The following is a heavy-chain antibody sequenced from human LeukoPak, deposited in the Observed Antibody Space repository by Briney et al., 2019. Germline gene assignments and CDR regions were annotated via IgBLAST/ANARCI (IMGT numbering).Heavy chain of an antibody. V-gene: IGHV3-7*01. CDR3: ALIWFGELLPAGRDY. D-gene: IGHD3-10*01. CDR1: GFTFSSYW. CDR2: IKQDGSEK. Sequence: GGSLRLSCAASGFTFSSYWMSWVRQAPGKGLEWVANIKQDGSEKYYVDSVKGRFTISRDNAKNSLYLQMNSLRAEDTAVYYCALIWFGELLPAGRDYWGQGTLVTVSS. J-gene: IGHJ4*02.